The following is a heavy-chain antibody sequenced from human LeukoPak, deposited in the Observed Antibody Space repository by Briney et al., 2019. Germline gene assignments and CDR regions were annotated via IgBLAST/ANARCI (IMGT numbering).Heavy chain of an antibody. V-gene: IGHV3-23*01. D-gene: IGHD2-15*01. CDR1: GFTFSSYA. CDR3: ARAYCSGGSCYSLFGY. J-gene: IGHJ4*02. CDR2: ISGSGGST. Sequence: GGSLRLSCAASGFTFSSYAMSWVRQAPGKGLEWVSAISGSGGSTYYADSVKGRFTISRDNSKNTLYLQMNSLRAEDTAVYYCARAYCSGGSCYSLFGYWGQGTLVTVSS.